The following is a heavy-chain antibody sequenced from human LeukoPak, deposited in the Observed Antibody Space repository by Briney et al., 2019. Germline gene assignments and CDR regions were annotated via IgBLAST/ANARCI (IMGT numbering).Heavy chain of an antibody. CDR1: GDSISDHY. J-gene: IGHJ6*03. D-gene: IGHD2-15*01. V-gene: IGHV4-4*09. CDR2: IYSGVST. Sequence: SETLSLSCPVSGDSISDHYWSWIRQPPGKGLAWIGYIYSGVSTNYNPSLKSRVSISIDTSRSQFSLELISVTAADTAVYYCVSQRCYGVSCYRSDQYYYMDVWGKGTTVTVSS. CDR3: VSQRCYGVSCYRSDQYYYMDV.